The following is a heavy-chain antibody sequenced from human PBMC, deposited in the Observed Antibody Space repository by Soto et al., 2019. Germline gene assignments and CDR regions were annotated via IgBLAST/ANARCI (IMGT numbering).Heavy chain of an antibody. V-gene: IGHV3-74*01. CDR2: INSDGSST. D-gene: IGHD5-12*01. CDR3: ARDYRFGVATIFFDY. CDR1: GFTFSSYW. J-gene: IGHJ4*02. Sequence: LRLSCAASGFTFSSYWMHWVRQAPGKGLVWVSRINSDGSSTSYADSVKGRFTISRDNAKNTLYLQMNSLRAEDTAVYYCARDYRFGVATIFFDYWGQGTLVTVSS.